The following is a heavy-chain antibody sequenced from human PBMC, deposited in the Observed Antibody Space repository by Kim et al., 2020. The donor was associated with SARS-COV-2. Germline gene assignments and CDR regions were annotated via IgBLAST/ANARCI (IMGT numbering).Heavy chain of an antibody. D-gene: IGHD1-1*01. J-gene: IGHJ4*01. Sequence: GGSLGLSCAASGFSFSIYAMSWVRQAPGKGLEWISSISGNSVGTFHADSVKGRFTISRDNSKNTLYLQMNSLRAEDTAIYYCAKKATTSPTAYYFDYWG. V-gene: IGHV3-23*01. CDR3: AKKATTSPTAYYFDY. CDR1: GFSFSIYA. CDR2: ISGNSVGT.